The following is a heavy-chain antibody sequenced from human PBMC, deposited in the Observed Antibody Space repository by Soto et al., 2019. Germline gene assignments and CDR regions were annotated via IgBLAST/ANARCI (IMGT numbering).Heavy chain of an antibody. CDR1: SGSISSSNW. CDR3: ATATDSSGWYGGVFDY. Sequence: QVQLQESGPGLVKPSGTLSLTCAVSSGSISSSNWWSWVRQPPGKGLEWIGEIYHSGSTNYNPSLKSRVTISVDKSKNQLSLKLSSVTAADTAVYYCATATDSSGWYGGVFDYWGQGTLVTVSS. V-gene: IGHV4-4*02. D-gene: IGHD6-19*01. J-gene: IGHJ4*02. CDR2: IYHSGST.